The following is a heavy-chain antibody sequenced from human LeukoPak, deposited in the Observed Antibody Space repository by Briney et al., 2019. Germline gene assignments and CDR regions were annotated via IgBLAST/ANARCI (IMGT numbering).Heavy chain of an antibody. CDR1: GYTFTGYY. D-gene: IGHD2-2*01. Sequence: GASVTVSCKSSGYTFTGYYMHWVRQPPGQGLEWVGWINTNSGGTNYVQKFQGRVTMTRDTSISTAYMELSRLRSDDTAVYYCARDMVEIPRDCSSTSCLTLYYYYGMVVWRQGTTVSVPS. CDR3: ARDMVEIPRDCSSTSCLTLYYYYGMVV. V-gene: IGHV1-2*02. CDR2: INTNSGGT. J-gene: IGHJ6*02.